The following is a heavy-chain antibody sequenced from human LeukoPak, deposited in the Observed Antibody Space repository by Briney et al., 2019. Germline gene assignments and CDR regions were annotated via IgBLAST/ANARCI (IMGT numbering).Heavy chain of an antibody. CDR2: INHSGST. Sequence: PSETLSLTCAVYGGSFSGYYWSWIRQPPGKGLEWVGEINHSGSTNYNPSLKSRVTISVDTSKNQFSLKLSSVTAADTAVYYCARGPIIAVAGFKHDYWGQGTLVTVSS. J-gene: IGHJ4*02. V-gene: IGHV4-34*01. CDR3: ARGPIIAVAGFKHDY. CDR1: GGSFSGYY. D-gene: IGHD6-19*01.